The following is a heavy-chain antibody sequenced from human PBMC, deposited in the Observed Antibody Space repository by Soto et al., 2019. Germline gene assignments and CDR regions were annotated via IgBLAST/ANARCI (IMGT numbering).Heavy chain of an antibody. V-gene: IGHV1-18*04. Sequence: QVNLVQSGTEVKEPGASVKVSCKASASTFTGYTINWVRQAPGQGLEWMGWISTFNGNTKYAGNFEGRVTMTTNTTTTTAYMELMSLTFDDAGVYLCARGTVTSGQWFGPWGQGTLVSVSS. CDR1: ASTFTGYT. D-gene: IGHD4-17*01. CDR3: ARGTVTSGQWFGP. CDR2: ISTFNGNT. J-gene: IGHJ5*02.